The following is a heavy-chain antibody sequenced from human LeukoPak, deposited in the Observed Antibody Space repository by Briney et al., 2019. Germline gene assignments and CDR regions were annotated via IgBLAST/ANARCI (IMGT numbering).Heavy chain of an antibody. J-gene: IGHJ3*02. CDR2: LYFSGST. CDR3: ARPYDSSGYYIRGAFDI. D-gene: IGHD3-22*01. V-gene: IGHV4-59*02. CDR1: GGSVNSHC. Sequence: PSETLSLTCTVSGGSVNSHCWSWIRQPPGKGLEWIGYLYFSGSTGYNPSLKSRVSISVETSKNQFSLRLSSVTAADTAVYYCARPYDSSGYYIRGAFDIWGQGAMVTVS.